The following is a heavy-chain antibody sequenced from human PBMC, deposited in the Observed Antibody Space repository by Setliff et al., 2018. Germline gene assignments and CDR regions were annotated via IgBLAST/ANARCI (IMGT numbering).Heavy chain of an antibody. J-gene: IGHJ6*02. V-gene: IGHV4-4*07. CDR1: GGSIINSYY. CDR3: ARDQWVRSPPLYFSYSMDV. D-gene: IGHD5-12*01. Sequence: PSETLSLTCTVSGGSIINSYYWSWTRQPAGKGLEWIGRISTSGNTNYNPSLKSRVTVSLDTSKNQFSLKLTSMTAADTAVYYCARDQWVRSPPLYFSYSMDVWGQGTTVTVSS. CDR2: ISTSGNT.